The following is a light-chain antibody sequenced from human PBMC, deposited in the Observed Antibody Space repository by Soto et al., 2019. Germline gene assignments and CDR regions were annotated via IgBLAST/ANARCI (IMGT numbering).Light chain of an antibody. CDR2: RAS. CDR1: QNIYSN. CDR3: LQYHNLWA. Sequence: IVMTQSPATLSVSPGERVTLSCRASQNIYSNIAWYQHRPGQAPRLLIYRASTRATGVPARFSGSGSGPDFTLTISSLQSEDFTVYSCLQYHNLWAFGQGTKVDIK. J-gene: IGKJ1*01. V-gene: IGKV3-15*01.